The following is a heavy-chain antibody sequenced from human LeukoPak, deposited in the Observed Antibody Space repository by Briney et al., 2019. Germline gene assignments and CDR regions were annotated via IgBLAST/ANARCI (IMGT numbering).Heavy chain of an antibody. J-gene: IGHJ4*02. CDR2: ISAYNGNT. CDR1: GYTFTSYG. D-gene: IGHD3-22*01. CDR3: ARASITMIVVVPDDY. V-gene: IGHV1-18*01. Sequence: ASVKVSCKASGYTFTSYGISWVRQAPGQGLEWMGGISAYNGNTNYAQKLQGRVTMTTDTSTSTAYMELRSLRSDDTAVYYCARASITMIVVVPDDYWGQGTLVTVSS.